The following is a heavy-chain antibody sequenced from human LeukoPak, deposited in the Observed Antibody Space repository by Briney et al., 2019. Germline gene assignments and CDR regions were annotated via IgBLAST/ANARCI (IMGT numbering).Heavy chain of an antibody. D-gene: IGHD3-22*01. CDR1: GGSISSYY. Sequence: SETLSLTCTVSGGSISSYYWSWIRQPPGKGLEWIGYIYYSGSTNYNPSLKSRVTISVDTSKNQFSLKLSSVTAADTAVYYCARDRRGYYDSSGFTTDAFDIWAKGQWSPSLQ. CDR3: ARDRRGYYDSSGFTTDAFDI. CDR2: IYYSGST. V-gene: IGHV4-59*01. J-gene: IGHJ3*02.